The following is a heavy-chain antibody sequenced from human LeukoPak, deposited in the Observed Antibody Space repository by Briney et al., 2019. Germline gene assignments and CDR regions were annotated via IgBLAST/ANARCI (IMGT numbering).Heavy chain of an antibody. CDR3: AGIAVAGTYYYYGMDV. CDR2: IYSGGST. CDR1: GFTVSSNY. D-gene: IGHD6-19*01. Sequence: GGSLRLSCAASGFTVSSNYMSWVRQAPGKGLEWVSVIYSGGSTYYADSVEGRFTISRDNSKNTLYLQMNRLRAEDTAVYYCAGIAVAGTYYYYGMDVWGQGTTVTVSS. V-gene: IGHV3-53*01. J-gene: IGHJ6*02.